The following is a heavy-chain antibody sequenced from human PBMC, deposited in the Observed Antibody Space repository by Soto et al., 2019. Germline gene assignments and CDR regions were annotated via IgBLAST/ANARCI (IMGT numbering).Heavy chain of an antibody. Sequence: QVQLQQWGAGLLKPSETLSLTCAVYGGSFSGYYWNWIRQPPGKGLEWIGEINHSGSTNYNPSLTSRLTISVDTSTNKFSLRLSSVTAADTAVYYCARGWGRIFDCWGQGTLVTVSS. CDR2: INHSGST. J-gene: IGHJ4*02. CDR3: ARGWGRIFDC. CDR1: GGSFSGYY. V-gene: IGHV4-34*01. D-gene: IGHD7-27*01.